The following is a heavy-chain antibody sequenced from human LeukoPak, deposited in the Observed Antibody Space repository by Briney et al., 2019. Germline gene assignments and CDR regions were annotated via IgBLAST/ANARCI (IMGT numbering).Heavy chain of an antibody. D-gene: IGHD2-21*02. CDR3: ARVLAYCGGDCPYYFDY. V-gene: IGHV3-33*01. CDR2: IWYDGSNK. CDR1: GFTLSSYG. J-gene: IGHJ4*02. Sequence: GGSLRPSCAASGFTLSSYGMHWVRQAPGKGLEWVAVIWYDGSNKYYADSVKGRFTISRDNSKNTLYLQMNSLRAEDTAVYYCARVLAYCGGDCPYYFDYWGQGTLVTVSS.